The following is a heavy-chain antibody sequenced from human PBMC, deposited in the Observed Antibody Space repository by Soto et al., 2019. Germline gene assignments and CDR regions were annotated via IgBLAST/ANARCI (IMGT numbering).Heavy chain of an antibody. CDR3: ARSWLSPHYIYGMDV. D-gene: IGHD3-9*01. Sequence: SGPTLVNPTQTLTLTCTFSGFSFSTSGMCVSWIRQPPGKALVWLALIDRDGNKYYSTSLKTRLSISKDTSKNQVVLIMNNMDPVDTGTYYCARSWLSPHYIYGMDVWGQGTTVTVSS. J-gene: IGHJ6*02. CDR2: IDRDGNK. CDR1: GFSFSTSGMC. V-gene: IGHV2-70*01.